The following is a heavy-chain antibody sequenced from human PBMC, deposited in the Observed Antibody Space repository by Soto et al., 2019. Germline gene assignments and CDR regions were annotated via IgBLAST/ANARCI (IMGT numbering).Heavy chain of an antibody. Sequence: SGSLSLTRASYGESFSVSYWSGFRKPPGKRLEWIGEINHSGSTDYNPSLKSRVTISVDTSKNQFSLKLSSVTAADTAVYYCARKSFVFSAPTYQYYYYYMDVWGKGTTVTVSS. CDR2: INHSGST. J-gene: IGHJ6*03. V-gene: IGHV4-34*01. CDR3: ARKSFVFSAPTYQYYYYYMDV. D-gene: IGHD2-2*01. CDR1: GESFSVSY.